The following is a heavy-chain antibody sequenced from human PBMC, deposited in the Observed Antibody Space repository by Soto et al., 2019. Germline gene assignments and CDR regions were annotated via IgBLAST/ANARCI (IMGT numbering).Heavy chain of an antibody. J-gene: IGHJ4*02. Sequence: ESGGGLVKPGGSLRLSCAASGFTFSSYSMNWVRQAPGKGLEWVSSISSSSSYIYYADSVKGRFTISRDNAKNSLYLQMNSLRAEDTAVYYCARLYSSSWKFDYWGQGTLVTVSS. CDR2: ISSSSSYI. D-gene: IGHD6-13*01. CDR1: GFTFSSYS. CDR3: ARLYSSSWKFDY. V-gene: IGHV3-21*01.